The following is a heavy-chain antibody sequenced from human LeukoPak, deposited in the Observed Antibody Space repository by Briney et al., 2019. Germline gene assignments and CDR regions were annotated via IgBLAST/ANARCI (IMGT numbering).Heavy chain of an antibody. CDR3: AKNRAYSGSSDAYFDY. J-gene: IGHJ4*02. CDR1: GFTFSNYA. CDR2: ISGGGDST. Sequence: GGSLRLSCAASGFTFSNYAMTWVRRAPGKGLEWVSGISGGGDSTYYADSVKGRFTISRDNSKNTLYLQMNSLRAEDTAVYYCAKNRAYSGSSDAYFDYWGQGTLVTVSS. V-gene: IGHV3-23*01. D-gene: IGHD1-26*01.